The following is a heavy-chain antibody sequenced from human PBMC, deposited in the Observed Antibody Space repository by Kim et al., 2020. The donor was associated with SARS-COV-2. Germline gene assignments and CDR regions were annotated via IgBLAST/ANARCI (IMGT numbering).Heavy chain of an antibody. CDR3: ARGGGWLVDY. CDR1: GVIFSNYW. J-gene: IGHJ4*02. CDR2: IKQDGSDK. Sequence: GGSLRLSCAASGVIFSNYWMTWVCQDPGKGLEWVANIKQDGSDKYYLDSVKGRFTISRDNAKSSLYLQMNSLRDEDTAVYYCARGGGWLVDYWGRGTMVIVSS. D-gene: IGHD6-19*01. V-gene: IGHV3-7*01.